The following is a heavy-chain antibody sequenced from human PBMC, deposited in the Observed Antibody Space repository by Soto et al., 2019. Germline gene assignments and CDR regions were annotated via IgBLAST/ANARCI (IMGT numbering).Heavy chain of an antibody. J-gene: IGHJ3*02. V-gene: IGHV4-4*07. D-gene: IGHD6-13*01. Sequence: SETLSLTCTVSGGSLNSYYWTWIRQPAGKGLEWIGRIFTGGSTNYNPSLKSRVTMSVDTSKNQFSLKLSSVTAADTAVYYCAAYNSTLGTFDIRGQGTMVTVS. CDR2: IFTGGST. CDR1: GGSLNSYY. CDR3: AAYNSTLGTFDI.